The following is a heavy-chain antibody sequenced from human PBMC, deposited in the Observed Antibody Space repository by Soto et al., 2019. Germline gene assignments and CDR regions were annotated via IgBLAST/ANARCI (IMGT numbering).Heavy chain of an antibody. CDR3: ARHARIAARPRDRGFDY. CDR1: GGTFSSYA. CDR2: IIPIFGTA. Sequence: ASVKVSCKASGGTFSSYAISWVRQAPGQGLEWMGGIIPIFGTANYAQKFQGRVTITADESTSTAYMELSSLRSEDTAVYYCARHARIAARPRDRGFDYWGQGTLVTVSS. V-gene: IGHV1-69*13. D-gene: IGHD6-6*01. J-gene: IGHJ4*02.